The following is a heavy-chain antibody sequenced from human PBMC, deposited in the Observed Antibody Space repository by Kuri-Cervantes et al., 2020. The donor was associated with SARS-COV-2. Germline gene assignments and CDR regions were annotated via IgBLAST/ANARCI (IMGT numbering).Heavy chain of an antibody. D-gene: IGHD2-8*02. CDR3: ARGEGIVLVVYALAIDI. J-gene: IGHJ3*02. V-gene: IGHV4-34*01. Sequence: ESLKISCAVYGGSFSGYYWSWIRQPPGKGLEWIGEINHSGSTNYNPSLKSRVTISVDTSKDQFSLKLSSVTAADTAVYYCARGEGIVLVVYALAIDIWGQGTMVTVSS. CDR1: GGSFSGYY. CDR2: INHSGST.